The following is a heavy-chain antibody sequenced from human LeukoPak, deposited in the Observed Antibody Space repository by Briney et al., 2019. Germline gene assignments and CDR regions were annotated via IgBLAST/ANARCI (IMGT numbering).Heavy chain of an antibody. Sequence: GGSLRLSCAASGFTFSSYWMSWVRQAPGKGLEWVANIKKDGSDKYYVDSVKGRFTISRDNAKTSLYLQMNSLRAEDTAVYYCARDPLDISRWANAFDIWGQGTMVTVSS. D-gene: IGHD2-2*03. V-gene: IGHV3-7*01. CDR1: GFTFSSYW. J-gene: IGHJ3*02. CDR3: ARDPLDISRWANAFDI. CDR2: IKKDGSDK.